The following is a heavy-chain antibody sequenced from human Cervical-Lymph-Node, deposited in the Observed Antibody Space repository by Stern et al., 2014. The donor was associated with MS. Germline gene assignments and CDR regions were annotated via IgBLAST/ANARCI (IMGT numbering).Heavy chain of an antibody. D-gene: IGHD4-17*01. CDR2: INYSGAT. CDR3: ARDPGYGDYYYSGMDV. CDR1: VGSISSYY. V-gene: IGHV4-59*12. J-gene: IGHJ6*02. Sequence: QLQLQESGPRLVKPSETLSLTCTVSVGSISSYYWTWLLQSPGKGLEWIGYINYSGATDYNPSHKSRSRISVAAPENLFPRKRRSGAAADTAVYYCARDPGYGDYYYSGMDVWGQGTTVTVSS.